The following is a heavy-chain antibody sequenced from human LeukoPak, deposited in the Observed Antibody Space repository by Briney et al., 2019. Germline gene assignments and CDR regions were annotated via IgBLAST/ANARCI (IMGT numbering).Heavy chain of an antibody. CDR2: ISSASTTI. Sequence: GGSLRLSCAASGFTFSSYSMNWVRQAPGKGLEWVSYISSASTTIYYVESVKGRFTVSRDNAKNSLSLQMDSLRAEDTAVYYCATIKSGASDYWGQGTLVTVSS. CDR3: ATIKSGASDY. V-gene: IGHV3-48*04. J-gene: IGHJ4*02. D-gene: IGHD7-27*01. CDR1: GFTFSSYS.